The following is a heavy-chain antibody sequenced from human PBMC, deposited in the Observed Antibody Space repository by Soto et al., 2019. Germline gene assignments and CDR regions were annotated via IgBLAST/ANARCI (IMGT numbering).Heavy chain of an antibody. D-gene: IGHD5-18*01. Sequence: GESLKISCQGSGYNFATYWIAWVRQLPGKGPEWMGIIYPGDSDTSYSPSFQGQVTISVDKSISTAYLQWNSLKASDTAAYYCARRGYSYGLDVWGQGTKVTVSS. CDR1: GYNFATYW. J-gene: IGHJ6*02. CDR3: ARRGYSYGLDV. V-gene: IGHV5-51*01. CDR2: IYPGDSDT.